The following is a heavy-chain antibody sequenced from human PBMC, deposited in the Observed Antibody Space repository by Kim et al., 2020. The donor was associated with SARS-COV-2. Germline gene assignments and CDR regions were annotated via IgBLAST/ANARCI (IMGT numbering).Heavy chain of an antibody. D-gene: IGHD5-12*01. V-gene: IGHV3-23*01. J-gene: IGHJ5*02. Sequence: YEVSVQDRFTISRDNSRNTVSLQMNSLTVEETAVYYCSKGRSSGKVDWYDPWGQGTLVTVAS. CDR3: SKGRSSGKVDWYDP.